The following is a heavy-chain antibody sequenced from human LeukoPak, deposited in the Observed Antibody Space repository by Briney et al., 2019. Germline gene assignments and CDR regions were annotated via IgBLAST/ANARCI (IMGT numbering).Heavy chain of an antibody. CDR2: ISGSDGST. CDR3: AKGRSGTYSPTWDY. D-gene: IGHD1-26*01. V-gene: IGHV3-23*01. CDR1: GFTFSSYA. Sequence: GSLRLSCAASGFTFSSYAMCWVRQAPGKGLEWVSGISGSDGSTYYADSVKGRFTISRDNSKNTLYLQMNSLRAEDTAVYYCAKGRSGTYSPTWDYWGQGTLVTVSS. J-gene: IGHJ4*02.